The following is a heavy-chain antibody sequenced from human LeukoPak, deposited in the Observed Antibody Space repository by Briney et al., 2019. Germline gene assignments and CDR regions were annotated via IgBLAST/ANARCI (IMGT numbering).Heavy chain of an antibody. D-gene: IGHD2-2*01. Sequence: SETLSLTCTVSGGSISSYYWSWIRQPAGKGLQWIGRIHTSGSTDYNPSLGSRVTMSVDTSKNQFSLKLSSVTAADTAVYYCARARYCSSTSCYWYDWFDPWGQGTLVTVSS. CDR1: GGSISSYY. J-gene: IGHJ5*02. V-gene: IGHV4-4*07. CDR3: ARARYCSSTSCYWYDWFDP. CDR2: IHTSGST.